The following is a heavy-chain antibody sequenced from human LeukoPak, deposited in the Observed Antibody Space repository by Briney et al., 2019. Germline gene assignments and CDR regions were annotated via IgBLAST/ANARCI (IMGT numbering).Heavy chain of an antibody. V-gene: IGHV1-69*04. D-gene: IGHD3-9*01. CDR3: ARDPEPLPYYDILTGYYKYYYYYGMDV. J-gene: IGHJ6*02. CDR2: IIPILGIA. CDR1: GGTFSSYA. Sequence: SVKVSCKASGGTFSSYAISWVRQAPGQGLEWMGRIIPILGIANYAQKFQGRVTITADKSTSTAYMELSSLRSEDTAVYYCARDPEPLPYYDILTGYYKYYYYYGMDVWGQGTTVTVSS.